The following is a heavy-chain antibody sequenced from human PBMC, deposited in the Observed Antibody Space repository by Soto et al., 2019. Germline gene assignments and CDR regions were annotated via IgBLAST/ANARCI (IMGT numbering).Heavy chain of an antibody. J-gene: IGHJ6*02. V-gene: IGHV4-59*01. D-gene: IGHD6-13*01. Sequence: SETLSLTCTVSGGSISSYYWSWIRQPPGKGLEWIGYIYYSGSTNYNPSLKSRVTISVDTSKNQFSLNLSSVTAADTAVFYCAISNIAAAGFYYYGMDVWGRGPTVTVS. CDR2: IYYSGST. CDR3: AISNIAAAGFYYYGMDV. CDR1: GGSISSYY.